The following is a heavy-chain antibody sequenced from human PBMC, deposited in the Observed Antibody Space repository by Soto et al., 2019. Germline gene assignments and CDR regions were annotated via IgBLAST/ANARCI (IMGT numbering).Heavy chain of an antibody. CDR2: IKSKTDGGTT. D-gene: IGHD3-3*01. Sequence: GGSLRLSCAASGFTFSNAWMNWVRQAPGKGLEWVGRIKSKTDGGTTDYAAPVKGRFTISRDDSKNTLYLQMNSLKTEDTAVYYCTTEGLRFLEWLLYKPYYYGMDVWGQGTTVTVSS. J-gene: IGHJ6*02. V-gene: IGHV3-15*07. CDR3: TTEGLRFLEWLLYKPYYYGMDV. CDR1: GFTFSNAW.